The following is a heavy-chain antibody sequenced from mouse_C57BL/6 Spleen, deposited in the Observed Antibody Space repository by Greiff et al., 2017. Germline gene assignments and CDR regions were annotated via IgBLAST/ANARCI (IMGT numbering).Heavy chain of an antibody. V-gene: IGHV1-26*01. J-gene: IGHJ2*01. CDR3: ARDGGLLHYFDY. CDR1: GYTFTDYY. CDR2: INPNNGGT. D-gene: IGHD1-1*01. Sequence: EVQLQQSGPELVKPGASVKISCKASGYTFTDYYMNWVKQSHGKSLEWIGDINPNNGGTSYNQKFKGKATLTVDKSSSTAYMELRSLTSEDSAVYYCARDGGLLHYFDYWGQGTTLTVSS.